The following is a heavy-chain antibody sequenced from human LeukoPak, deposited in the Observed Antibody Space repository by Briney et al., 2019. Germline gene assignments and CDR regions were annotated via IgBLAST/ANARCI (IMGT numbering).Heavy chain of an antibody. CDR3: ARLWGKYDAFDI. J-gene: IGHJ3*02. CDR1: GYTFTGYY. CDR2: INPNSGGT. Sequence: ASVTVSCKASGYTFTGYYMHWVRQAPGQGLEWMGWINPNSGGTNYPQKFQGRVTMTRDTSISTAYMELSSLRSDDTAVYYCARLWGKYDAFDIWGQGTMVTVSS. D-gene: IGHD7-27*01. V-gene: IGHV1-2*02.